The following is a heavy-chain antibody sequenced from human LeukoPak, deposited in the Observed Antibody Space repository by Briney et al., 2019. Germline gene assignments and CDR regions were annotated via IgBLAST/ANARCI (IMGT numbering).Heavy chain of an antibody. CDR1: GFSFSNYG. D-gene: IGHD1-26*01. Sequence: PGGSLRLSCAASGFSFSNYGMHWVRQAPGKGLDWVAVISSDGSDKYYADSVKGRFTISRDNSKNTLYLQMNSLRAEDTAVYYCAKDKGREGGYWGQGNLVTVSS. CDR2: ISSDGSDK. CDR3: AKDKGREGGY. J-gene: IGHJ4*02. V-gene: IGHV3-30*18.